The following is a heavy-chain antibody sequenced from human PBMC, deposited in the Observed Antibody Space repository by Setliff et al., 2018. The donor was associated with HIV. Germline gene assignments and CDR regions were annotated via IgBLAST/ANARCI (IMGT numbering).Heavy chain of an antibody. D-gene: IGHD5-12*01. J-gene: IGHJ4*02. V-gene: IGHV4-59*08. CDR1: GDSISGFF. CDR2: ISYSGST. Sequence: PSETLSLTCNVSGDSISGFFWTWIRQHPGKGLEWIGYISYSGSTYYNPSLKSRVTISVDSSKSQFSLKLTSLTAADTAVYYCVRGGTGWLRGLFDYWGRGILVTGLL. CDR3: VRGGTGWLRGLFDY.